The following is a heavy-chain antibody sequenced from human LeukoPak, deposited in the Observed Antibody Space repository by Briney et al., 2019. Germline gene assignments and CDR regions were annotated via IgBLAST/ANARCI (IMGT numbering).Heavy chain of an antibody. CDR1: GGSISNYY. J-gene: IGHJ4*02. D-gene: IGHD4/OR15-4a*01. Sequence: SETLSLTCTVYGGSISNYYWSWIRQPAGKGLEWIGRVYNSGSTNYNPSLKSRVTMSVGTSKYQFSLKLRSVTAADTAVYYCAGVANYRSGERLDYWGQGTLVTVSS. CDR3: AGVANYRSGERLDY. CDR2: VYNSGST. V-gene: IGHV4-4*07.